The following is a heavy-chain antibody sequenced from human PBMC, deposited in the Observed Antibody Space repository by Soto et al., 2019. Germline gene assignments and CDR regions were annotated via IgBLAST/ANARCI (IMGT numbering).Heavy chain of an antibody. J-gene: IGHJ5*02. CDR1: GYSFTSYW. Sequence: TGESLKISCKGSGYSFTSYWIGWVRQMPGKGLEWMGIIYPGDSDTRYSPSFQGQVTISADKSISTAYLQWSSLKASDTAMYYCASGGGCSSTSCSPTYLFDPWGQGTLVTVSS. CDR2: IYPGDSDT. V-gene: IGHV5-51*01. CDR3: ASGGGCSSTSCSPTYLFDP. D-gene: IGHD2-2*01.